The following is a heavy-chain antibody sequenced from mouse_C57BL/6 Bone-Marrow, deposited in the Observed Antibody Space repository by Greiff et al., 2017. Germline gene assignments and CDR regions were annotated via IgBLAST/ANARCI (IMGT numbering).Heavy chain of an antibody. CDR1: GYTFTSYW. J-gene: IGHJ2*01. CDR2: IYPTDSDT. V-gene: IGHV1-61*01. D-gene: IGHD1-1*01. CDR3: ARRVTTGDYFDY. Sequence: VQLQQPGADLVKPGASVKLSCKASGYTFTSYWMDWVKQRPGQGLEWIGNIYPTDSDTHYNQKFKDKATLTVDKSSSTAYMQLSSLTSEDSAVCYCARRVTTGDYFDYWGQGTTLTVSS.